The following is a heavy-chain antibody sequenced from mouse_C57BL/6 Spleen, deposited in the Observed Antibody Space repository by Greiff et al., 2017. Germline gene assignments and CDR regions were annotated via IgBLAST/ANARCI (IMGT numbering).Heavy chain of an antibody. CDR1: GYTFTSYW. V-gene: IGHV1-59*01. Sequence: QVQLQQPGAELVRPGTSVKLSCKASGYTFTSYWMHWVKQRPGQGLEWIGVIDPSDSYTNYNQKFKGKATLTVDPSSSTAYMQLSSLTSEDSAVYYCARSAYTVVATEIYYYAMDYWGQGTSVTVAS. D-gene: IGHD1-1*01. CDR3: ARSAYTVVATEIYYYAMDY. CDR2: IDPSDSYT. J-gene: IGHJ4*01.